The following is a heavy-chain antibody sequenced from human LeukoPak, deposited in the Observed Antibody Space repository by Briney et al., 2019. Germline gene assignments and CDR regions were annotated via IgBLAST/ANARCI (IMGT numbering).Heavy chain of an antibody. J-gene: IGHJ2*01. CDR2: IFPGDSGT. V-gene: IGHV5-51*01. Sequence: GESLKISCQASGYSFTNYWIGWVRQMPGKGLEWMGIIFPGDSGTRYNPSFEGQVTMSVDKSIRTAYLQWSSLKASDTAMYYCARQGSSGWYAYLNWYFDLWGRGTLVTVSS. CDR3: ARQGSSGWYAYLNWYFDL. CDR1: GYSFTNYW. D-gene: IGHD6-19*01.